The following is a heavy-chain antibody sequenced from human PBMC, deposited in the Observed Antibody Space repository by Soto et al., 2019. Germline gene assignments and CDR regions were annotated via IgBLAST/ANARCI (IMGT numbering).Heavy chain of an antibody. D-gene: IGHD6-6*01. CDR3: ARPGSSSPIDYYYGMDV. CDR1: GGSVSSGSYY. Sequence: SETLSLTCTVSGGSVSSGSYYWSWIRQPPGKGLEWIGYIYYSGSTNYNPSLKSRVTISVDTSKNQFSLKLSSVTAADTAVYYCARPGSSSPIDYYYGMDVWGQGTTVTVSS. V-gene: IGHV4-61*01. J-gene: IGHJ6*02. CDR2: IYYSGST.